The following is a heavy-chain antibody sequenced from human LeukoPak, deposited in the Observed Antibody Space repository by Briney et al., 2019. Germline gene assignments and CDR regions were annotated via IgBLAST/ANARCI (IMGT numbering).Heavy chain of an antibody. D-gene: IGHD2-8*02. J-gene: IGHJ4*02. CDR2: IRTKTRNYAA. CDR3: TRQNCTGGSCSYVDC. V-gene: IGHV3-73*01. CDR1: GFTFSDSY. Sequence: PGGSLRLSCAASGFTFSDSYMHWVRQASGKGLGWVALIRTKTRNYAATYAESVKARFTISRDDSKNTAYLQMNSVKMEDTAVYYCTRQNCTGGSCSYVDCWGQGTLVTVSS.